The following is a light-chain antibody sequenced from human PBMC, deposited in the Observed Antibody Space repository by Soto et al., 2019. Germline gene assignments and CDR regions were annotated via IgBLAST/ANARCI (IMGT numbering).Light chain of an antibody. CDR3: QQYHNWLPYT. CDR1: QSVSSN. J-gene: IGKJ2*01. Sequence: EIVMTQSPATLSVSPGERATLSCRASQSVSSNLAWYQQKPCQAPRLLIYSASTRATDIPARFSGGGSGTEFSLTISSLQSEDFAVYYCQQYHNWLPYTFGQGTKLEIK. V-gene: IGKV3-15*01. CDR2: SAS.